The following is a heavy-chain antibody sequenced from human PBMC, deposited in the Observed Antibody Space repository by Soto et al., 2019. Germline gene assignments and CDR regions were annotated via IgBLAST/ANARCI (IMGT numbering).Heavy chain of an antibody. CDR2: IYPGDSDT. CDR3: ARHVFRYSRLLYGMDV. CDR1: GYSFTSYW. D-gene: IGHD2-21*01. V-gene: IGHV5-51*01. Sequence: GESLKISCNGSGYSFTSYWIGWVRQMPGKGPEWMGIIYPGDSDTRYSPSFQGQVTISADKSISTAYLQWSSLKASDTAMYYCARHVFRYSRLLYGMDVWGQGTKVTVYS. J-gene: IGHJ6*02.